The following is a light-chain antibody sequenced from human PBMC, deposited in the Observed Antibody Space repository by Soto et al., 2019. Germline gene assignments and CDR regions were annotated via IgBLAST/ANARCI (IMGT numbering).Light chain of an antibody. V-gene: IGKV3-20*01. CDR2: GAS. J-gene: IGKJ4*02. CDR3: QQFQRHSLT. CDR1: QSVCSSY. Sequence: VTQSPGALSVATGERATFSCRASQSVCSSYLAWDQQKPSQARMLLICGASSRDTGIPDMFSCCGSGTDHTLSISRLEPPAFQLFQSQQFQRHSLTVRRGTQVEIK.